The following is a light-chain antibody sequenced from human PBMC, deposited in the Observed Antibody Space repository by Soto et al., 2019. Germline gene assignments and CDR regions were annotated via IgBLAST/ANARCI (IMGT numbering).Light chain of an antibody. V-gene: IGKV1-5*01. CDR1: QSISSW. J-gene: IGKJ1*01. Sequence: DIQMTQSPSTLSASVGDRVTITCRASQSISSWFAWYQQKPGKAPTLLIYDASSLESGVPSRFSGSGSGTEFTLTIISLQPDDFATSYCQQYNSYRTFGQGTKVEIK. CDR3: QQYNSYRT. CDR2: DAS.